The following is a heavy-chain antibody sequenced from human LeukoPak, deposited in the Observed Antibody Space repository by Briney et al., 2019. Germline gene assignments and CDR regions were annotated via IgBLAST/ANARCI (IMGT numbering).Heavy chain of an antibody. D-gene: IGHD6-25*01. J-gene: IGHJ4*02. Sequence: PSETLSLTCTVSGGSISSSSYYWGWIRQPPGKGLEWIGSIYYSGSTYYNPSLRSRVTISVDTSKNQFSLKLNSVTAADTAVYYCARRSGWHLLLLDYWGQGTLVTVSS. CDR1: GGSISSSSYY. V-gene: IGHV4-39*01. CDR3: ARRSGWHLLLLDY. CDR2: IYYSGST.